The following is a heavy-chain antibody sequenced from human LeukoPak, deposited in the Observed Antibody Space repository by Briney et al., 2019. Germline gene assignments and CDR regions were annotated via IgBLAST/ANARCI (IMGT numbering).Heavy chain of an antibody. Sequence: GGSLTLSCAASGFTFSDHYMDWVRQAPGKGLERVGRTSNKAKSYTTEYAASVKDRFTISRDDSKNSLYLQMNSLKTEDTAVYYCARVTGAYYFDYWGQGTLVTVSS. V-gene: IGHV3-72*01. CDR2: TSNKAKSYTT. CDR1: GFTFSDHY. D-gene: IGHD1-20*01. CDR3: ARVTGAYYFDY. J-gene: IGHJ4*02.